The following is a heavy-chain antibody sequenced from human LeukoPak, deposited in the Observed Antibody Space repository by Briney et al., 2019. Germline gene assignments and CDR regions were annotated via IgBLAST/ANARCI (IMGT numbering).Heavy chain of an antibody. Sequence: SVKLSCKASGYTFTSYGISWVRQAPGQGLEWMGWISPYNGDTNYAQNLQDRVTMTTDSSTSTAYMELRSLTSDDTAVYYCARCPRSGSYLNYWGQGTLVTVSS. V-gene: IGHV1-18*01. D-gene: IGHD1-26*01. CDR1: GYTFTSYG. J-gene: IGHJ4*02. CDR2: ISPYNGDT. CDR3: ARCPRSGSYLNY.